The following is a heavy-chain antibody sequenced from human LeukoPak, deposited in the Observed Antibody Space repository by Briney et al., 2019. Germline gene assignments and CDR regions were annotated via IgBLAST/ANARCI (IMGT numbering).Heavy chain of an antibody. J-gene: IGHJ6*02. CDR2: IYYSGST. CDR3: ARHHDFWSGYHNYYYGMDV. D-gene: IGHD3-3*01. V-gene: IGHV4-39*01. CDR1: GGSITSSSYY. Sequence: SETLSLTCTVSGGSITSSSYYWGWIRQPPGKGLEWIGNIYYSGSTYCNPSLRSRVTISVDTSKDQFSLKLSSVTAADTAVYYCARHHDFWSGYHNYYYGMDVWGQGTTVTVSS.